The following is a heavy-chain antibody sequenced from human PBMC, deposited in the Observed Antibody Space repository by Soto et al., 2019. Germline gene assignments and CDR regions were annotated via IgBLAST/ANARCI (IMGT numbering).Heavy chain of an antibody. Sequence: QVQLVQSGAEVKKPGASVKVACKASGYSFNSYYMHWVRPAPGQGPELMGVINPSGASTSYAQKFQCRVTMRSDTSTRTVYMELGRLRSEDTALYYCASDYNAYQRQHVFDIWGQGSLVTVSS. CDR2: INPSGAST. J-gene: IGHJ3*02. V-gene: IGHV1-46*02. D-gene: IGHD3-10*01. CDR1: GYSFNSYY. CDR3: ASDYNAYQRQHVFDI.